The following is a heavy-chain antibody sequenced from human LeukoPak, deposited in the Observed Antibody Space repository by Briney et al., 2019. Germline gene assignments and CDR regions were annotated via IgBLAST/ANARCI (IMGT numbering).Heavy chain of an antibody. CDR3: AIPSSYYYDSSGYSWESPFYPYY. J-gene: IGHJ4*02. CDR1: GYTFTSYY. D-gene: IGHD3-22*01. Sequence: ASVKVSCKASGYTFTSYYMHWVRQAPGQGLEWMGIINPSGGSTSYAQKVQGRVTMTRDTSTSTVYMELSSLRSEDTAVYYCAIPSSYYYDSSGYSWESPFYPYYWGQGTLVTVSS. CDR2: INPSGGST. V-gene: IGHV1-46*01.